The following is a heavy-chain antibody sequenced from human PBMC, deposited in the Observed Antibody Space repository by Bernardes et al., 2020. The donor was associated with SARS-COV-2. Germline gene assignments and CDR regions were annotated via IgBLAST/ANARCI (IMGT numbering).Heavy chain of an antibody. V-gene: IGHV3-66*01. CDR3: ARLNFITRRGY. CDR2: IYSAGST. CDR1: GFTVSYNY. Sequence: GGSLRLSCAASGFTVSYNYMSWVRQAPGKGLEWVSVIYSAGSTYYADSVKGRFTISRDNSKNTVDLQMNSLRAEDPAVYYCARLNFITRRGYWGQGTLVPVSS. J-gene: IGHJ4*02. D-gene: IGHD3-10*01.